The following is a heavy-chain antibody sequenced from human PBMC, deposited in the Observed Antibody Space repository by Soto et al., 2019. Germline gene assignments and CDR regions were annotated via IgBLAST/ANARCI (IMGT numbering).Heavy chain of an antibody. CDR1: GFTFSSYG. D-gene: IGHD6-13*01. CDR2: ISYDGSNK. Sequence: QVQLVESGGGVVQPGRSLRLSCAASGFTFSSYGMHWVRQAPGKGLEWVAVISYDGSNKYYADSVKGRFTISRDNSKNTLYRQMNSLRAEDTAVYYCANGSSSWSYGWLDPWGQGTLVTVSS. J-gene: IGHJ5*02. V-gene: IGHV3-30*18. CDR3: ANGSSSWSYGWLDP.